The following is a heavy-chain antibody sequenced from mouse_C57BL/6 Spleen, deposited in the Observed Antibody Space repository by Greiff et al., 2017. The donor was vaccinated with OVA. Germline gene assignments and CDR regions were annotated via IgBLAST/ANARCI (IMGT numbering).Heavy chain of an antibody. CDR3: TRNYGSNWYFDV. CDR2: ISSGGDYI. CDR1: GFTFSSYA. J-gene: IGHJ1*03. Sequence: EVKLMESGEGLVKPGGSLKLSCAASGFTFSSYAMSWVRQTPEKRLEWVAYISSGGDYIYYADTVKGRFTISRDNARNTLYLQMSSLKSEDTAMYYCTRNYGSNWYFDVWGTGTTVTVSS. V-gene: IGHV5-9-1*02. D-gene: IGHD1-1*01.